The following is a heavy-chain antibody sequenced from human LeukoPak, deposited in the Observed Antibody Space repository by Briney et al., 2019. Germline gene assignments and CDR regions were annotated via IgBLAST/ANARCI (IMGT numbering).Heavy chain of an antibody. CDR2: ISGSGGST. V-gene: IGHV3-23*01. CDR3: AKGSDGSSGYYYFDY. J-gene: IGHJ4*02. CDR1: GFTFSSYA. D-gene: IGHD3-22*01. Sequence: GGSLRLSCAASGFTFSSYAMSWVRQAPGKGLEWVSAISGSGGSTYYADSVKGRFTISRDNSKNTLYLQMNSLRAEDTAVYYCAKGSDGSSGYYYFDYWGQGTLVTVSS.